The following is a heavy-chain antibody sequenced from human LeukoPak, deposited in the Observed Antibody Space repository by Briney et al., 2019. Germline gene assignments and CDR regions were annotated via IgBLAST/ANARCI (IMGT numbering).Heavy chain of an antibody. D-gene: IGHD6-13*01. CDR3: TTDAGYTSRWYNY. Sequence: GGSLRLSCAASGFTFNNAYMCWVRQAPGKGLEWVGRIKSKLDGGAIDYGAPVKGRFTISRDDSGNTLYLQMNSLKTEDTAVYYCTTDAGYTSRWYNYWGQGTLVTVSS. V-gene: IGHV3-15*01. CDR1: GFTFNNAY. J-gene: IGHJ4*02. CDR2: IKSKLDGGAI.